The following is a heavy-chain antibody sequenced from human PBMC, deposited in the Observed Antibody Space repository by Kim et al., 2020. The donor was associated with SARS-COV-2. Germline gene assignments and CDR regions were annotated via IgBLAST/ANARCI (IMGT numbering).Heavy chain of an antibody. D-gene: IGHD3-9*01. Sequence: QKFQGRVTITADESTSTAYMELSSLRSEDTAVYYCASHDVLRYFDWLCDYWGQGTLVTVSS. CDR3: ASHDVLRYFDWLCDY. J-gene: IGHJ4*02. V-gene: IGHV1-69*01.